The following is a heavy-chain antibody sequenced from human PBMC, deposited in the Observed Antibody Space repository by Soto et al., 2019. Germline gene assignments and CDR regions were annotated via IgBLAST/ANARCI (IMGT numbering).Heavy chain of an antibody. V-gene: IGHV3-23*01. CDR1: GFTFSSYA. Sequence: EVKLLDSGGGLVQTGGSMRLSCAASGFTFSSYAMGWVRQAPGKGLDWVSVISGSGGITYSADSVKGRFTISRDNSKNIVYLQMNSPRAEDTAVYYCAKGIPDTGGYYYNSMGVWGEGTAVT. J-gene: IGHJ6*02. CDR3: AKGIPDTGGYYYNSMGV. D-gene: IGHD5-18*01. CDR2: ISGSGGIT.